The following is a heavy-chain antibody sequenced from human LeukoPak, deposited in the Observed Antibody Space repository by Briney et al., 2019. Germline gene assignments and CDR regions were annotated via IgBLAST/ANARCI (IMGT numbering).Heavy chain of an antibody. CDR2: IRPDGSEK. CDR3: ASTLSEVVTPFDY. D-gene: IGHD4-23*01. J-gene: IGHJ4*02. CDR1: GFTFSTHW. Sequence: GGSLRLSCAASGFTFSTHWMSWVRQAPGKGLEWVANIRPDGSEKYYVDSVKGRLTISRDNAKNSLYLQMNSLRAEDTAVYYCASTLSEVVTPFDYWGQGTLVTVSS. V-gene: IGHV3-7*01.